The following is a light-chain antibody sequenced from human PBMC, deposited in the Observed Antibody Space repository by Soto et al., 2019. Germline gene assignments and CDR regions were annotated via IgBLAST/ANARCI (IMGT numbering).Light chain of an antibody. CDR2: DVK. CDR1: SSDVGGYNY. J-gene: IGLJ1*01. V-gene: IGLV2-11*01. Sequence: QSVLTQPRSVSGSPGQSVTISCTGTSSDVGGYNYVSWYQQYPGKAPKVMIYDVKTRPSGVPDRFSGSKSGNTASLTISGLQAEEEADYYCCSYAGSYTFVFGTGTKLTVL. CDR3: CSYAGSYTFV.